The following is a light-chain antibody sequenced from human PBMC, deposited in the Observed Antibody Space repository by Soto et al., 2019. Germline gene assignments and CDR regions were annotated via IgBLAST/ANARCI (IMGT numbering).Light chain of an antibody. V-gene: IGLV1-40*01. Sequence: QSALTQPPSMSGAPGQRVTISCTGSSSNIGAGYDVHWYRQLPGTAPKLLIYGNDNRPSGVPDRFSGSKSGTSASLAITGLQAEDEADYYCQSYDSSLSAYYVFGTGTKVTVL. CDR1: SSNIGAGYD. CDR3: QSYDSSLSAYYV. J-gene: IGLJ1*01. CDR2: GND.